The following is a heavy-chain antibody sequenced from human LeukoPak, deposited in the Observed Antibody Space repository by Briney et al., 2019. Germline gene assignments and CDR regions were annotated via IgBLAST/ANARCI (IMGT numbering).Heavy chain of an antibody. CDR3: VRDKVVPAAIGHY. V-gene: IGHV3-23*01. D-gene: IGHD2-2*01. J-gene: IGHJ4*02. CDR1: GFTFSSYA. CDR2: ISGSGGST. Sequence: GGSLRLSCAASGFTFSSYAMSWVRQAPGKGLEWVSAISGSGGSTYYADSVKGRFTISRDNAKNSLYLQMNSLRAEDTAVYYCVRDKVVPAAIGHYWGQGTLVTVSS.